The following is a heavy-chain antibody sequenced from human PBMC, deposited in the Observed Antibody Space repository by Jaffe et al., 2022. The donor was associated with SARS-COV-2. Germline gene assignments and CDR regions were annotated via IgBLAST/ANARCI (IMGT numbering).Heavy chain of an antibody. CDR2: ISTSGSTI. D-gene: IGHD2-15*01. CDR1: GFTFNIYE. Sequence: EVQLMESGGGLVQPGGSLRLSCAASGFTFNIYEMNWVRQAPGKGLEWVSYISTSGSTIYYADSVKGRFTISRDNAKNSLYLQMNSLRAEDTAVYYCARGGRYPDYWGQGTLLTVSS. CDR3: ARGGRYPDY. J-gene: IGHJ4*02. V-gene: IGHV3-48*03.